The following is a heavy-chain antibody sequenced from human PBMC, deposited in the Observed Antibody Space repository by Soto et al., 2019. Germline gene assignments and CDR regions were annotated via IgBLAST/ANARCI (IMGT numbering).Heavy chain of an antibody. D-gene: IGHD6-6*01. CDR3: VKEEVSNYSFDY. V-gene: IGHV4-59*01. CDR1: GGSISSNY. CDR2: IYYTGST. Sequence: SETLSLTCTVSGGSISSNYWSWIRQPPGKGLEWIGNIYYTGSTNYNPSLKSRVTMSVDTSNNQFSLKLNTLRPEDTAIYYCVKEEVSNYSFDYWGRGTLVTVSS. J-gene: IGHJ4*02.